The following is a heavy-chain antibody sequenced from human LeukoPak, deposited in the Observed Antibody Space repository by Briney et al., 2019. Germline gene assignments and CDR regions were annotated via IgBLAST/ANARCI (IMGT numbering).Heavy chain of an antibody. D-gene: IGHD4-17*01. CDR2: INPSGGST. J-gene: IGHJ4*02. Sequence: GASVKVSCKASGYTFTSYYVHWVRQAPGQGLEWMGIINPSGGSTSYAQKFQGRVTMTRDMSTSTVYMELSSLRSEDTAVYYCARDLEDYVFDYWGQGTLVTVSS. V-gene: IGHV1-46*01. CDR3: ARDLEDYVFDY. CDR1: GYTFTSYY.